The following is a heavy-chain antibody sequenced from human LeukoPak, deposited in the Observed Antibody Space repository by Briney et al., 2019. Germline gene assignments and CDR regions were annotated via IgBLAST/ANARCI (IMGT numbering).Heavy chain of an antibody. J-gene: IGHJ5*02. CDR1: GYTFTGYY. CDR3: ARERIAAAGTFDP. V-gene: IGHV1-2*06. CDR2: INPNSGGT. Sequence: ASVKVSCKASGYTFTGYYMRWVRQAPGQGLEWMGRINPNSGGTNYAQKFQGRVTMTRDTSISTAYMELSRLRSDDTAVYYCARERIAAAGTFDPWGQGTLVTLSS. D-gene: IGHD6-13*01.